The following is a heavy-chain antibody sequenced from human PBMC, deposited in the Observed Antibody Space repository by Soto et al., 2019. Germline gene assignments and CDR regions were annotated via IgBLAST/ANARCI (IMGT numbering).Heavy chain of an antibody. CDR1: GGSISSYY. Sequence: SETLCLTCTASGGSISSYYWRWIRQPPGKGLEWIGYIYYSGSTNYNPSLKSRVTISVDTSKNQFSLKLSSVTAADTAVYYCARGDYYDSSGYYDLDYWGQGTLVTVS. V-gene: IGHV4-59*01. CDR2: IYYSGST. D-gene: IGHD3-22*01. J-gene: IGHJ4*02. CDR3: ARGDYYDSSGYYDLDY.